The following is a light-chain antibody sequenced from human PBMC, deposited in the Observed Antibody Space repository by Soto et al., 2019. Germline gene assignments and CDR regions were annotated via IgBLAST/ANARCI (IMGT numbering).Light chain of an antibody. V-gene: IGKV1-39*01. Sequence: DIRMTQSPSSLSASVGDRVTITCRASQTISRYLNWYQHKPGKPPKLLIYGTSNLQSGVPSRFSGSGSGTDFTLTISSLQPEDFATYYCQQTNSPPHSFGQGTKLEIK. CDR3: QQTNSPPHS. CDR2: GTS. J-gene: IGKJ2*01. CDR1: QTISRY.